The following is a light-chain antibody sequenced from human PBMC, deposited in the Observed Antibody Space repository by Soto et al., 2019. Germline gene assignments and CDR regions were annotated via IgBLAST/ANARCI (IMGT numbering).Light chain of an antibody. V-gene: IGLV2-14*03. CDR3: TSYTSSTTVS. CDR1: NSDISGYNY. J-gene: IGLJ2*01. Sequence: QSVLTQVASVSGSPGQSITISCTGNNSDISGYNYVSWYQHHPGKAPKLMIYDVTNRPSGVSYRFSGSKSGNTASLTISGLQADDEADYYCTSYTSSTTVSFGGGTKLTVL. CDR2: DVT.